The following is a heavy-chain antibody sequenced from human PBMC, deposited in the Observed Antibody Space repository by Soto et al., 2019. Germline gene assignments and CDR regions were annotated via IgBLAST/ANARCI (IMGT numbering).Heavy chain of an antibody. J-gene: IGHJ4*02. CDR2: IIPIFGTA. CDR1: GGTFSSYA. V-gene: IGHV1-69*13. CDR3: ARERSMTVTNLYYFDY. Sequence: SVKVSCKASGGTFSSYAISWVRQAPGQGLEWMGGIIPIFGTANYAQKFQGRVTITADESTSTAYMELSSLRSEDTAVYYCARERSMTVTNLYYFDYWGQGTLVTVSS. D-gene: IGHD4-4*01.